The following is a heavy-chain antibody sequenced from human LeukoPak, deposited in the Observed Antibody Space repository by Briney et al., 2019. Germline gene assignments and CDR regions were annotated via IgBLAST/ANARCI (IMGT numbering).Heavy chain of an antibody. CDR2: IYYSGST. J-gene: IGHJ4*02. V-gene: IGHV4-39*07. CDR3: ASNTGTVFDY. Sequence: SETLPLTCTVSGGSISSSSYYWGWIRQPPGKGLEWIGSIYYSGSTYYNPSLKSRVTISLEMSKHQFSLNLTSVTAADTAVYYCASNTGTVFDYWGQGALVTVSS. CDR1: GGSISSSSYY. D-gene: IGHD1-7*01.